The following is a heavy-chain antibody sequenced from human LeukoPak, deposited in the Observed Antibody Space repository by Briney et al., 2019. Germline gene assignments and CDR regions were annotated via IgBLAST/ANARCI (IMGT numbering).Heavy chain of an antibody. CDR1: GASISSHY. V-gene: IGHV4-59*11. CDR3: ARLLVPAAGGYYFDS. D-gene: IGHD2-2*01. CDR2: IYYSGST. Sequence: SETLSLTCTVSGASISSHYWSWIRQPSGKGLEWIGHIYYSGSTYYNPSLKSRLTVSVDRSKNQFSLELSSVTAADTAVYYCARLLVPAAGGYYFDSWGQGTLVTVSS. J-gene: IGHJ4*02.